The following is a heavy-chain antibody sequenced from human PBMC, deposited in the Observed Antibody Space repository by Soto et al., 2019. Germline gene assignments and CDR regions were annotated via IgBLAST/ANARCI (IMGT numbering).Heavy chain of an antibody. D-gene: IGHD3-22*01. J-gene: IGHJ4*02. CDR2: ISAYNGNT. CDR1: GYTFTSYG. Sequence: QVQLVQSGAEVKKPGASVKVSCKASGYTFTSYGISWVRQAPGQGLEWMGWISAYNGNTKDAQKLQGRSTMATDTSTSTAYMELRRLRSADTAVYYCARVDTMIVVVITTPYYFDYCGQGTLGTASS. V-gene: IGHV1-18*01. CDR3: ARVDTMIVVVITTPYYFDY.